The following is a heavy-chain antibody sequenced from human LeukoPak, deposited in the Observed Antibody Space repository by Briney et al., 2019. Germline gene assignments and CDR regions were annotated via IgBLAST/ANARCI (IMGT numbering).Heavy chain of an antibody. J-gene: IGHJ4*02. D-gene: IGHD3-22*01. CDR2: IYTSGST. Sequence: SETLSLTCTVSGGSISSYYWSWIRQPPGKGLEWIGYIYTSGSTNCNPSLKSRVTISVDTSKNQFSLKLSPVTAADTAVYYCARHDSHYYYDSSGYPIRGYYFDYWGQGTLVTVSS. V-gene: IGHV4-4*09. CDR1: GGSISSYY. CDR3: ARHDSHYYYDSSGYPIRGYYFDY.